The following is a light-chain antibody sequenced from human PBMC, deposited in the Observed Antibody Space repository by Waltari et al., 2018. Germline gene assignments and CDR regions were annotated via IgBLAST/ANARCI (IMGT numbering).Light chain of an antibody. Sequence: IVMTQSPDSLAVSLGERATINCKSSQTILYSGNNRQCLAWYQQKPGQPQRLLIYWASSRESGVPDRFSGSGSGTDFTLTISSLQAEDVAVYYCQQYSSHSSITFGQGTRLEIK. CDR2: WAS. CDR1: QTILYSGNNRQC. CDR3: QQYSSHSSIT. J-gene: IGKJ5*01. V-gene: IGKV4-1*01.